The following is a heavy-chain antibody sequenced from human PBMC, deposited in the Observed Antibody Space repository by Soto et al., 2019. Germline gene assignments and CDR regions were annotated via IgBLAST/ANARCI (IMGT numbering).Heavy chain of an antibody. V-gene: IGHV1-69*01. D-gene: IGHD3-22*01. J-gene: IGHJ4*02. CDR3: ASWGYYDSSGSERYFDY. CDR2: IIPIFGTA. CDR1: GGTFSSYA. Sequence: QVQLVQSGAEVKKPGSSVKVSCKASGGTFSSYAISWVRQAPGQGLEWMGGIIPIFGTANYAQKFQGRVTITADESTSTAYMELSCLRSEDTAVYYCASWGYYDSSGSERYFDYWGQGTLVTVSS.